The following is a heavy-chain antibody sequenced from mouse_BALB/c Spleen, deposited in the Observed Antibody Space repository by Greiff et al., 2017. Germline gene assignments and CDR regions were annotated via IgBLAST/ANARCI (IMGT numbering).Heavy chain of an antibody. Sequence: VQLQQPGAELVKPGASVKLSCKASGYTFTSYWMHWVKQRPGQGLEWIGEIDPSDSYTNYNQKFKGKATLTVDKSSSTAYMQLSSLTSEDSAVYYCARRLGLRDYYAMDYWGQGTSVTVSS. CDR3: ARRLGLRDYYAMDY. D-gene: IGHD3-1*01. J-gene: IGHJ4*01. V-gene: IGHV1-69*02. CDR1: GYTFTSYW. CDR2: IDPSDSYT.